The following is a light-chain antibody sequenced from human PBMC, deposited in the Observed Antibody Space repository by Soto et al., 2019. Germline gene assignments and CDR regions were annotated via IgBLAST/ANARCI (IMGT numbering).Light chain of an antibody. V-gene: IGLV2-14*01. CDR1: SSDVGGYYS. CDR3: SSYTSSSPRV. CDR2: DVS. Sequence: QSVLTQPASVSGSPGQSIAISCTGTSSDVGGYYSVSWYQQHPGKAPKLLIYDVSNRPSGVSNRFSGSKSGNTASLTISGLEAEDEADYYCSSYTSSSPRVFGGGTKVTVL. J-gene: IGLJ1*01.